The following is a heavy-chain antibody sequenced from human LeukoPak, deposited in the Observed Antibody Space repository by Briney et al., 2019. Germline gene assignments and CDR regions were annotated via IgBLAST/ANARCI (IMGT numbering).Heavy chain of an antibody. J-gene: IGHJ4*02. V-gene: IGHV3-53*01. Sequence: GGSLRLSCAASGFTVSSNYMSWVRQAPGKGLEWVSVIYSGGSTYYADSVKGRFTISRDDSKNTLYLQMKNLRAEDTAVYYCAKDGAWLRFDDWGQGILVTVSS. CDR1: GFTVSSNY. CDR2: IYSGGST. D-gene: IGHD5-12*01. CDR3: AKDGAWLRFDD.